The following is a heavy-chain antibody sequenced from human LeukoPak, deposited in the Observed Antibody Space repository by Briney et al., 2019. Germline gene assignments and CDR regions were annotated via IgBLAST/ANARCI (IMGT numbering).Heavy chain of an antibody. Sequence: ASVKVSCKASGYTFTSYGISWVRQAPGQGLEWMVWISPYNSNTNYAQKLQGRVTMTTDTSTTTAYMELRSLRSDDTAVYYCAREMATIVNQLDYWGQGTLVTVSS. D-gene: IGHD5-24*01. V-gene: IGHV1-18*01. CDR2: ISPYNSNT. J-gene: IGHJ4*02. CDR3: AREMATIVNQLDY. CDR1: GYTFTSYG.